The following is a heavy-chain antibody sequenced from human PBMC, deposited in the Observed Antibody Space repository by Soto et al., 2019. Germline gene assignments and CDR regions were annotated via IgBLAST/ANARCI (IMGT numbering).Heavy chain of an antibody. CDR3: ARDQVALVQSPGPLYY. CDR1: GFAFSSYS. Sequence: EVQLVESGGGLVQPGGSLRLSCAASGFAFSSYSMNWVRQAPGRGLEWISYIDSSGGSSIYADSVKGRFTISRDNAKNSVYVELNRLREEDSAGYVCARDQVALVQSPGPLYYWGQGTLVAFSS. J-gene: IGHJ4*02. V-gene: IGHV3-48*02. CDR2: IDSSGGSS. D-gene: IGHD3-9*01.